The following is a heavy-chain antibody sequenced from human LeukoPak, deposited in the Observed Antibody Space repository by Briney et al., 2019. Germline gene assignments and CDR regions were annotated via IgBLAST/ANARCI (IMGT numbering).Heavy chain of an antibody. CDR3: ARLTRLSTSPDRYYLDY. CDR2: IYTSGGT. D-gene: IGHD6-6*01. V-gene: IGHV4-4*09. CDR1: GDSISSYY. Sequence: SETLSLTCTVSGDSISSYYWSWIRQPPGKGLEWIGYIYTSGGTNYIPFLKGRVTISIDTSKNQFSLKLSSVTAADSAVYYCARLTRLSTSPDRYYLDYWGQGTLVTVSS. J-gene: IGHJ4*02.